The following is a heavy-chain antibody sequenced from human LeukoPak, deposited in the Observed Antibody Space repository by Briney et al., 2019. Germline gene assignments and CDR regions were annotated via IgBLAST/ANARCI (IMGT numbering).Heavy chain of an antibody. V-gene: IGHV3-30*02. D-gene: IGHD3-10*01. CDR3: AKDPAYYYGSGSYYFDY. Sequence: GGSLRLSCAASGFTFSSYGMHWVRQAPGKGLEWVAFIRYDGSNKYYADSVKGRFTISRDNSKNTLYLQMNSLRAEDTAVYYCAKDPAYYYGSGSYYFDYWGQGTLVTVSS. CDR1: GFTFSSYG. CDR2: IRYDGSNK. J-gene: IGHJ4*02.